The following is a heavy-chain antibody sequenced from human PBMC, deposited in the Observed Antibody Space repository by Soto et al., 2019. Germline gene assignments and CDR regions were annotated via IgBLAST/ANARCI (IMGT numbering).Heavy chain of an antibody. J-gene: IGHJ4*02. V-gene: IGHV1-69*01. CDR3: AAHWCGSSCRQGYFDY. CDR1: GGTFSSYA. CDR2: IIPIFGTA. Sequence: QVQLVQSGAEVKKPGSSVKVSCKASGGTFSSYAISWARQAPGQGLEWMGGIIPIFGTANYAQKFQGRVTITADESTSTAYMELSSLRSEDTAVYYCAAHWCGSSCRQGYFDYWGQGTLVTVSS. D-gene: IGHD6-13*01.